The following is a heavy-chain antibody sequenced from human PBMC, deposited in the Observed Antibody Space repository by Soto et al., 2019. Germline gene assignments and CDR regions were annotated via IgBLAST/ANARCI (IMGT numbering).Heavy chain of an antibody. J-gene: IGHJ5*02. CDR3: ARGQGNYDSSGSP. Sequence: PSETLSLTGTVSGGSISSGDYYWSWIRQPPGKGLEWIGYIYYSGSTYYNPSLKSRVTISVDTSKNQFSLKLSSVTAADTAVYYCARGQGNYDSSGSPWGQGTLVTVSS. D-gene: IGHD3-22*01. CDR1: GGSISSGDYY. CDR2: IYYSGST. V-gene: IGHV4-30-4*01.